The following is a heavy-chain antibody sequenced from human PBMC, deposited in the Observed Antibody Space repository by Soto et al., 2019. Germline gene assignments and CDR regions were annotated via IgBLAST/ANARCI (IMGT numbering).Heavy chain of an antibody. Sequence: ASVKVSCKASGYTFTSYYMHWVRQAPGQGLEWMGIINPSGGSTSYAQKFQGRVTMTRDTSTSTVYMELSSLRSEDTAVYYCARGAGYYYYDSSGYAHGAFDIWGQGTMVTVSS. CDR1: GYTFTSYY. D-gene: IGHD3-22*01. CDR3: ARGAGYYYYDSSGYAHGAFDI. J-gene: IGHJ3*02. V-gene: IGHV1-46*03. CDR2: INPSGGST.